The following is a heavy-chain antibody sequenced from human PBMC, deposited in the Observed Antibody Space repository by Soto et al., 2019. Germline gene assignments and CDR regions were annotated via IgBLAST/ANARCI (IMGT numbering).Heavy chain of an antibody. J-gene: IGHJ1*01. CDR3: AIGGAETAMAHEH. V-gene: IGHV3-74*01. CDR1: GLTFSHYR. Sequence: RSQRLSCVATGLTFSHYRMHWVRCARGQGLVFVTRIIMHGTFTNYADSVEGRFTISRDSAKNTLYLQMNSLRVEDTAVYYCAIGGAETAMAHEHWGQGTLVTVSS. CDR2: IIMHGTFT. D-gene: IGHD5-18*01.